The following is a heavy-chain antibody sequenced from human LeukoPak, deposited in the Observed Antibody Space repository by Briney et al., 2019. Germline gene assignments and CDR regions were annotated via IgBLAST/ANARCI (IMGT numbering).Heavy chain of an antibody. J-gene: IGHJ5*02. CDR2: IKSKTDGGTT. Sequence: PGGSLRLSCAASGFTFSNAWMSWVRQAPGKGLEWVGRIKSKTDGGTTDYAAPVKGRFTISRDDSKNTLYLQMNSLKTEDTAVYYCTTLWPGFRGWFDPWGQGTLVTVSS. CDR3: TTLWPGFRGWFDP. D-gene: IGHD3-10*01. CDR1: GFTFSNAW. V-gene: IGHV3-15*01.